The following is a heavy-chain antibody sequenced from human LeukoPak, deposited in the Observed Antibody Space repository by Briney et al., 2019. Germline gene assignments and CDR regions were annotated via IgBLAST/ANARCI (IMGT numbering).Heavy chain of an antibody. D-gene: IGHD2-21*01. CDR2: ISYGGSP. J-gene: IGHJ4*02. CDR1: GGSISSNSNY. Sequence: KPSETLSLTCTVSGGSISSNSNYWAWIRQPPGRGLEWIGSISYGGSPYYSPSLESRVTISVDTSKNQFSLRLSSVTAADTAVYYCARQALWFFDHWGQGTLVTVSS. CDR3: ARQALWFFDH. V-gene: IGHV4-39*01.